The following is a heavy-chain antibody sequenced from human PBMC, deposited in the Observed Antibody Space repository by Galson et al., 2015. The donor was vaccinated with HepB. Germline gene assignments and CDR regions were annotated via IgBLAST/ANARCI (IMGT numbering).Heavy chain of an antibody. J-gene: IGHJ4*02. D-gene: IGHD6-19*01. CDR1: GYTFTSYG. V-gene: IGHV1-18*01. CDR3: ARDGPRGIAVAGIGFDY. CDR2: ISAYNGNT. Sequence: SVKVSCKASGYTFTSYGISWVRQAPGQGLEWMGWISAYNGNTNYAQKLQGRVTMTTDTSTSTAYMELRSLRSDDTAVYYCARDGPRGIAVAGIGFDYWGQGTLVTVSS.